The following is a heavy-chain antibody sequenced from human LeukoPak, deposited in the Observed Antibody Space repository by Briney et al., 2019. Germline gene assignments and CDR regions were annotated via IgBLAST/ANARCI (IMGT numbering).Heavy chain of an antibody. CDR1: GYTFTGYY. CDR3: AKDRSGSYSLLRWEFLDY. J-gene: IGHJ4*02. D-gene: IGHD3-10*01. CDR2: INPNSGGT. Sequence: ASVKVSCKASGYTFTGYYMHWVRQAPGQGLEWMGRINPNSGGTNYAQKFQGRVTMTRDTSISTAYMELSRLRSDDTAVYYCAKDRSGSYSLLRWEFLDYGGREPLVPVPS. V-gene: IGHV1-2*06.